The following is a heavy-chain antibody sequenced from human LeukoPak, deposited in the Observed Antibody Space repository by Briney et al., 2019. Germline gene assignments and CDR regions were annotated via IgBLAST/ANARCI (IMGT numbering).Heavy chain of an antibody. J-gene: IGHJ4*02. CDR1: GFSFSGYH. D-gene: IGHD5-24*01. CDR3: ARDQSGYNDQ. V-gene: IGHV3-33*01. CDR2: IWYDGSKE. Sequence: GGSLRLSCAASGFSFSGYHMHWVRQAPGKGLEWVAVIWYDGSKEYYADSVQGRFTISRDNSKSTLYLQMSSLRAEDTAVYYCARDQSGYNDQWGQGTLVTVSS.